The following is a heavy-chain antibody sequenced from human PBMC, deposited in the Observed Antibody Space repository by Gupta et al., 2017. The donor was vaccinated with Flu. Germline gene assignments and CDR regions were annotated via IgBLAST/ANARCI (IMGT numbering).Heavy chain of an antibody. Sequence: QVQLVESGGGVVQPGRSLRLSCAASGFTFSSYGMHWVRQAPGKGLEWVAVISYDGSNKYYADSVKGRFTISRDNSKNTLYLQMNSLRAEDTAVYYCAKCAEVGWLGDYFDYWGQGTLVTVSS. V-gene: IGHV3-30*18. CDR3: AKCAEVGWLGDYFDY. J-gene: IGHJ4*02. D-gene: IGHD3-10*01. CDR2: ISYDGSNK. CDR1: GFTFSSYG.